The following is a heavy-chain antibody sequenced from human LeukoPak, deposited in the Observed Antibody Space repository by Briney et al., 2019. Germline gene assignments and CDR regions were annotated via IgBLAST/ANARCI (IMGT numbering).Heavy chain of an antibody. D-gene: IGHD3-22*01. J-gene: IGHJ4*02. Sequence: PGGSLRLSCAASGFTFSSCWMSWVRQAPGKGLEWVANIKQDGSEKYYVDSVKGRFTISRDNAKNSLYLQMNSLRAEDTAVYYCARALGYSYWGQGTLVTVSS. CDR1: GFTFSSCW. CDR3: ARALGYSY. CDR2: IKQDGSEK. V-gene: IGHV3-7*01.